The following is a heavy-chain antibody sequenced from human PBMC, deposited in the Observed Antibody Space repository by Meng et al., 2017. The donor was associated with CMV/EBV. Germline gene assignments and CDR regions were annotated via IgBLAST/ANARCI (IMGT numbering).Heavy chain of an antibody. D-gene: IGHD3-22*01. Sequence: GESLKISCAASGFTFSSYAMHWVRQAPGKGLEWVAVISYDGSNKYYADSVKGRFTISRDNSKNTLYLQMNSLRAEDTAVYYCASWWDSSGYLHHAFDIWGQGTMVTVSS. V-gene: IGHV3-30*04. CDR3: ASWWDSSGYLHHAFDI. J-gene: IGHJ3*02. CDR2: ISYDGSNK. CDR1: GFTFSSYA.